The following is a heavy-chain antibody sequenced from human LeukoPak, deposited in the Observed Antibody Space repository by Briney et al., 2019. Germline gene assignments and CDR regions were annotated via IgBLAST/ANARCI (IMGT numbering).Heavy chain of an antibody. Sequence: PSETLSLTCTVSGGSISYYYWSWIRQPAGEGLEWIGRIYSTGSTNYNPSLKSRVTMSVDTSKNQFSLKLSSVTAADTAVYYCARDAGNYRSGGLDYWGQGTLVTVSS. CDR1: GGSISYYY. CDR2: IYSTGST. V-gene: IGHV4-4*07. CDR3: ARDAGNYRSGGLDY. J-gene: IGHJ4*02. D-gene: IGHD3-10*01.